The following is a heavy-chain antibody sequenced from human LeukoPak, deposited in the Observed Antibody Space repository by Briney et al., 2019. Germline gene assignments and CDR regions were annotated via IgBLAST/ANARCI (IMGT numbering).Heavy chain of an antibody. CDR1: GGSFSGYY. CDR2: INHSGST. CDR3: AGSGINGDYGY. Sequence: PSETLSLTCADYGGSFSGYYWSWIRQPPGKGLEWIGEINHSGSTNYNPSLKSRVTISVDTSKNQFSLKLSSVTAADTAVYYCAGSGINGDYGYWGQGTLVTVSS. D-gene: IGHD4-17*01. J-gene: IGHJ4*02. V-gene: IGHV4-34*01.